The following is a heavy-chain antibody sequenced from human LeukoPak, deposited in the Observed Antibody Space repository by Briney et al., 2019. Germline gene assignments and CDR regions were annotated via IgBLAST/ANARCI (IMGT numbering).Heavy chain of an antibody. V-gene: IGHV4-4*07. D-gene: IGHD2-2*01. CDR1: GGSISSYY. CDR2: IYTSGST. CDR3: ARGRAAILYWYFDL. Sequence: SETLSLTCTVSGGSISSYYWSWIRQPAGKGLEWIGRIYTSGSTNYNPSLKSRVTMSVDTSKNQFSLKLSSVTAADTAVYYCARGRAAILYWYFDLWGRGTLVTVPS. J-gene: IGHJ2*01.